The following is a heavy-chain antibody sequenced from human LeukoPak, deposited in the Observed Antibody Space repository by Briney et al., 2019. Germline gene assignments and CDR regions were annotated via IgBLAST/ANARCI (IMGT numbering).Heavy chain of an antibody. D-gene: IGHD3-3*01. CDR2: IYSGGTT. CDR1: GFTVSGNY. Sequence: GGSLRLSCAAYGFTVSGNYMSWVRQFPGKGLEWVSVIYSGGTTNYADSVKGRFTISRDYSKNTLYLQMNSLRPEDTAVYYCATRFSEQSWGQGTLVTVSS. V-gene: IGHV3-66*02. CDR3: ATRFSEQS. J-gene: IGHJ4*02.